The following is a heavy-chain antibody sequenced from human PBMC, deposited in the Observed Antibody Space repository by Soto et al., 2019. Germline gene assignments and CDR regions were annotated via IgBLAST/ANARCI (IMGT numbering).Heavy chain of an antibody. CDR1: GGSIGSYY. J-gene: IGHJ6*02. V-gene: IGHV4-59*01. D-gene: IGHD3-3*01. Sequence: QVQLQESGPGLVKPSETLSLTCTVSGGSIGSYYWNWIRHPPAKGLEWIGYIYYSGGTNYNPSLKSRVTISVDTSKNQFSLKLSSVTAADTAVYYCARDGGFYYGMDVWGQGTTVTVSS. CDR2: IYYSGGT. CDR3: ARDGGFYYGMDV.